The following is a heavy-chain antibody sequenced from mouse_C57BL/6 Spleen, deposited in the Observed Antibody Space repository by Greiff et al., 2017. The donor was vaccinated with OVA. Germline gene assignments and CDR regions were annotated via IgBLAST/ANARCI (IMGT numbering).Heavy chain of an antibody. CDR2: IDPEDGET. CDR1: GFNIKDYY. D-gene: IGHD2-1*01. Sequence: EVKLEESGAELVKPGASVKLSCTASGFNIKDYYMHWVKQRTEQGLEWIGRIDPEDGETKYAPKFQGKATITADTSSNTAYLQLSSLTSEDTAVYYCAILYYGNYVEGYWGQGTTLTVSS. CDR3: AILYYGNYVEGY. J-gene: IGHJ2*01. V-gene: IGHV14-2*01.